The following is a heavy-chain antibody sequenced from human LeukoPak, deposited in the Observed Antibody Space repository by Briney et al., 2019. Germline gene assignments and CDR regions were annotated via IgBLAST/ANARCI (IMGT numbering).Heavy chain of an antibody. CDR3: ARDRALDYYGSGSTIMDV. J-gene: IGHJ6*04. Sequence: GRSLRLSCAASGFTFSSYAMHWVRQAPGKGLGWVAVISYDGSNKYYADSVKGRFTISRDNSKNTLYLQMNSLRAEDTAVYYCARDRALDYYGSGSTIMDVWGKGTTVTVSS. D-gene: IGHD3-10*01. CDR1: GFTFSSYA. CDR2: ISYDGSNK. V-gene: IGHV3-30*04.